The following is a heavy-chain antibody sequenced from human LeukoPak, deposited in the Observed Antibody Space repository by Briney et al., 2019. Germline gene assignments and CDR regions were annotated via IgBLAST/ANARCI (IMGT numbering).Heavy chain of an antibody. CDR3: ARDLGYCSGGSCYFDAFDI. J-gene: IGHJ3*02. D-gene: IGHD2-15*01. CDR1: GGSISNYY. CDR2: IYYSGST. Sequence: PSETLSLTCTVSGGSISNYYWNWIRQPPGKGLEWIGYIYYSGSTNYNPSLKSRVTISVDTSKNQFSLKLSSVTAADTAVYYCARDLGYCSGGSCYFDAFDIWGQGTMVTVSS. V-gene: IGHV4-59*12.